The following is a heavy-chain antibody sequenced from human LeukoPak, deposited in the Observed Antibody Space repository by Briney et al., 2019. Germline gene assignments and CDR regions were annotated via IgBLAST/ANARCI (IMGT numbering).Heavy chain of an antibody. CDR1: GYTFTSYD. V-gene: IGHV1-8*01. CDR2: MNPNSDNT. J-gene: IGHJ5*02. Sequence: ASVKVSCKASGYTFTSYDINWVRQATGQGLEWMGWMNPNSDNTGYAQRFQGRVTLTRNTSISTVYMELGSLRFEDTAVYYCASSGVVGATVPWGQGTLVTVSS. D-gene: IGHD1-26*01. CDR3: ASSGVVGATVP.